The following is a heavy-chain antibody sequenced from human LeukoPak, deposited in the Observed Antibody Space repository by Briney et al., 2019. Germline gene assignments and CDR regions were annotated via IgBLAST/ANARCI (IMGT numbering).Heavy chain of an antibody. CDR1: GFVLSNYW. Sequence: QPGGSLRLSCEASGFVLSNYWMSWVRQAPGKGLEWVANIGQDGSETNYLDSVKGRFTISRDNAKNSVYLQMNGLRAEDTAVYYCARDYGIDFGGSAEFDPWGQGTLVTVSS. J-gene: IGHJ5*02. V-gene: IGHV3-7*01. D-gene: IGHD3-16*01. CDR2: IGQDGSET. CDR3: ARDYGIDFGGSAEFDP.